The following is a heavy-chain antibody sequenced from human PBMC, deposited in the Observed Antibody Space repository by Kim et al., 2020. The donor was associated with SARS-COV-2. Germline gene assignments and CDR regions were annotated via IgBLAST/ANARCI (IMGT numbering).Heavy chain of an antibody. CDR3: ARERAYYYDPSACNDY. V-gene: IGHV1-8*01. Sequence: ASVKVSCKASGYTFTSYDNNWVRQATGQGLEWMGWMNPNSGNTGYAQKFQGRVTMTRNNSIRTAYMELSSRRSEDTAVYLCARERAYYYDPSACNDYWGQGARVTVSP. J-gene: IGHJ4*02. CDR2: MNPNSGNT. CDR1: GYTFTSYD. D-gene: IGHD3-22*01.